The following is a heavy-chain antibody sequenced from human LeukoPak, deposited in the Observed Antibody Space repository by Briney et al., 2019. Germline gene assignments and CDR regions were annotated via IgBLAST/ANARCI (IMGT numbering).Heavy chain of an antibody. V-gene: IGHV3-15*01. D-gene: IGHD1-1*01. Sequence: GGSLRLSCAASGFTFSSYGMSWVRQAPGKGLEWVGRIKSKTDGGTTDYAAPVKGRFTISRDDSKNTLYLQMNSLKTEDTAVYYCTTEYLYWNDVCFDYWGQGTLVTVSS. CDR3: TTEYLYWNDVCFDY. J-gene: IGHJ4*02. CDR1: GFTFSSYG. CDR2: IKSKTDGGTT.